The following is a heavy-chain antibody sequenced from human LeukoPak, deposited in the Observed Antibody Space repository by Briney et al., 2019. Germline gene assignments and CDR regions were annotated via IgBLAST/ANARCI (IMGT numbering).Heavy chain of an antibody. J-gene: IGHJ4*02. Sequence: SETLSLTCTVSGGSISSSSYYWSWIRQPPGKGLEWIGYIYYSGSTNYNPSLKSRVTISVDTSKNQFSLKLSSVTAADTAVYYCATTREDDYFDYWGQGTLVTVSS. CDR2: IYYSGST. D-gene: IGHD2-15*01. V-gene: IGHV4-61*01. CDR1: GGSISSSSYY. CDR3: ATTREDDYFDY.